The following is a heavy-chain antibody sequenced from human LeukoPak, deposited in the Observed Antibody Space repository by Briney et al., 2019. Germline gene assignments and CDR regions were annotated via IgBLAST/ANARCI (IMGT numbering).Heavy chain of an antibody. Sequence: SETLSLTCTVSGGSISSYYWSWIRQPPGKGLEWIGEINHSGSTNYNPSLKSRVTISVDTSKNQFSLKLSSVTAADTAVYYCARARSWSLNWFDPWGQGTLVTVSS. D-gene: IGHD2-8*01. CDR1: GGSISSYY. V-gene: IGHV4-34*01. CDR3: ARARSWSLNWFDP. CDR2: INHSGST. J-gene: IGHJ5*02.